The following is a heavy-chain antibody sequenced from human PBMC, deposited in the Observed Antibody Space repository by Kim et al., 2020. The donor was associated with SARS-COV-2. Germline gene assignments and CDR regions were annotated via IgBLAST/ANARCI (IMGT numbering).Heavy chain of an antibody. V-gene: IGHV4-39*01. J-gene: IGHJ4*02. D-gene: IGHD3-3*01. CDR2: IYYSGST. CDR1: GGSISSSSYY. Sequence: SETLSLTCTVSGGSISSSSYYWGWIRQPPGKGLEWIGSIYYSGSTYYNPSLKSRVTISVDTSKNQFSLKLSSVTAADTAVYYCARLNYDFWSGYSAYYFDYWGQGTLVTVSS. CDR3: ARLNYDFWSGYSAYYFDY.